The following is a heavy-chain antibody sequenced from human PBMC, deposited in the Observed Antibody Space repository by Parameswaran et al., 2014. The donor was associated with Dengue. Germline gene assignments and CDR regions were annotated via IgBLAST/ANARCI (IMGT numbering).Heavy chain of an antibody. CDR3: ARDNRAFLSIFGVVRDYYYGMDV. CDR2: INSDGSST. D-gene: IGHD3-3*01. Sequence: GESLKISCAASGFTFSSYWMHWVRQAPGKGLVWVSRINSDGSSTSYADSVKGRFTISRDNAKNTLYLQMNSLRAEDTAVYYCARDNRAFLSIFGVVRDYYYGMDVWGQGTTVTVSS. J-gene: IGHJ6*02. CDR1: GFTFSSYW. V-gene: IGHV3-74*01.